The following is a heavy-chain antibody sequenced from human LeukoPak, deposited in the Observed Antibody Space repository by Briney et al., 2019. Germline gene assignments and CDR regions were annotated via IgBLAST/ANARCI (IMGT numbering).Heavy chain of an antibody. V-gene: IGHV4-34*01. Sequence: KPSETLSLTCAVYGGSFSGYYWSWIRQPPGKGLEWIGEINHSGSTNYNPSLKSRVTISVDTSKNQFSLKLSSVTAADTAVYYCARGNYYGSGKDWLDPWGQGTLVTVSS. D-gene: IGHD3-10*01. J-gene: IGHJ5*02. CDR2: INHSGST. CDR3: ARGNYYGSGKDWLDP. CDR1: GGSFSGYY.